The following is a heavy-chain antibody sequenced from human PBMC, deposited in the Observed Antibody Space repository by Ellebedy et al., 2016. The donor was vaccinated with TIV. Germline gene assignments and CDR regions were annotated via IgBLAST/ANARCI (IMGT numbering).Heavy chain of an antibody. D-gene: IGHD1-14*01. V-gene: IGHV4-59*08. CDR3: ARVLLNRMAARVFYNWFDP. J-gene: IGHJ5*02. CDR2: IDYSGST. CDR1: GGSISSYY. Sequence: GSLRLSCTVSGGSISSYYWSWIRQPPGKGLEWIGYIDYSGSTNYNPSLKSRVTISVDTSKHQFSLKLSSVTAADTAVYYCARVLLNRMAARVFYNWFDPWGQGTLVTVSS.